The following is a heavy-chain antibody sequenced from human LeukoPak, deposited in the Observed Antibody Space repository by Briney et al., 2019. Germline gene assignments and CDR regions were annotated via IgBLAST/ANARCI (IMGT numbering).Heavy chain of an antibody. CDR2: ISSTSTTI. CDR1: GFTFSTYS. J-gene: IGHJ4*02. CDR3: ARGGDY. V-gene: IGHV3-48*01. Sequence: GGSLRLSCAASGFTFSTYSMNWVRQAPGKGLEWVSYISSTSTTIYYADSVKGRFTVSRDNAKNSLYLQMNSLRAEDTAVYYCARGGDYWGQGTLVTVSS.